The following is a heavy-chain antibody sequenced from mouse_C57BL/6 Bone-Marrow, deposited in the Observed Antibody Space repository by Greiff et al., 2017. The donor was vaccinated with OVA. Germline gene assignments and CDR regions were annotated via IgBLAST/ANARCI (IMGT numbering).Heavy chain of an antibody. J-gene: IGHJ1*03. Sequence: VQLKESGAELARPGASVKLSCKASGYTFTSYGISWVKQRTGQGLEWIGEIYPRSGNTYYNEKFKGKATLTADKSSSTAYMELRSLTSEDSAVYFCARDYYETSGGYFDVWGTGTTVTVSS. CDR3: ARDYYETSGGYFDV. D-gene: IGHD1-1*01. V-gene: IGHV1-81*01. CDR1: GYTFTSYG. CDR2: IYPRSGNT.